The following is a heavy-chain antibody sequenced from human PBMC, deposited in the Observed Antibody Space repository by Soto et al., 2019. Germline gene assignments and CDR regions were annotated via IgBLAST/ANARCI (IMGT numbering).Heavy chain of an antibody. J-gene: IGHJ4*02. CDR2: IFYSGPT. CDR3: ARDRVMLTFGGESEEWGIDS. D-gene: IGHD3-16*01. V-gene: IGHV4-31*03. Sequence: QVQLQESGPGLVKPSQTLSLTCTVSGDSITSGVHYLSWIRQLPGKGLEWIGYIFYSGPTYYNPSLKSRVTISVDTSKNHFSLKLNSVTAADTAVYYCARDRVMLTFGGESEEWGIDSWGQGTLVTVSS. CDR1: GDSITSGVHY.